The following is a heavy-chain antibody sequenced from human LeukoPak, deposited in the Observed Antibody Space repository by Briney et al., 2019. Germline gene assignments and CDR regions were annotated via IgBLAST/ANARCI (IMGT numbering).Heavy chain of an antibody. D-gene: IGHD2-2*01. J-gene: IGHJ4*02. CDR2: IIPIFATP. Sequence: GSSVKVSCKASAGTFSNSAISWVRQAPGQGLEWMGRIIPIFATPTYAQNFQGRVTITADKSTSTAYMELSSLTSEDTALYYCATWAGYCWTTSCGNTFDYWGQGTLVTVSS. V-gene: IGHV1-69*06. CDR1: AGTFSNSA. CDR3: ATWAGYCWTTSCGNTFDY.